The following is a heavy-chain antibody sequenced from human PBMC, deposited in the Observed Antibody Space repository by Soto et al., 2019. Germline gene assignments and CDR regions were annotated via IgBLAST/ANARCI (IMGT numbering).Heavy chain of an antibody. V-gene: IGHV4-34*01. CDR3: ARGLLAAAGYGVDYYYYYGMDV. J-gene: IGHJ6*02. CDR1: GGSFSGYY. D-gene: IGHD6-13*01. Sequence: SETLSLTCAVYGGSFSGYYWSWIRQPPGKGLEWIGEINHSGSTNYNPSLKSRVTISVDTSKNQFSLKLSSVTAADTAVYYCARGLLAAAGYGVDYYYYYGMDVWGQGTTVTVSS. CDR2: INHSGST.